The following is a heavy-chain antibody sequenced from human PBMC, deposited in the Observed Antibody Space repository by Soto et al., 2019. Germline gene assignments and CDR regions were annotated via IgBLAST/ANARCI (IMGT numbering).Heavy chain of an antibody. Sequence: QVQLQESGAGLVKPSQTLSLTCTVSGGSISSGDYYWSWIRQPPGKGLEWIGYIYYSGSTYYNPSLKSRVTISVDTSKNRSSLKLSSVTAADTAVYYCASEGSYGDYLGYWGQGTLVTVFS. V-gene: IGHV4-30-4*01. D-gene: IGHD4-17*01. CDR1: GGSISSGDYY. CDR2: IYYSGST. CDR3: ASEGSYGDYLGY. J-gene: IGHJ4*02.